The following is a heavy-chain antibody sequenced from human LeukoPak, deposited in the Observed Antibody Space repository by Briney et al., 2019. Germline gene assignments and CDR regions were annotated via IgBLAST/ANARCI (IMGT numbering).Heavy chain of an antibody. J-gene: IGHJ4*02. D-gene: IGHD3-10*01. V-gene: IGHV1-18*01. Sequence: ASVKVSCKASGYTFTSYGISWVRQAPGQGLEWMGWISAYNGNTNYAQKFQGRVTMTTDTSTSTAYMELRSLRSDDTAVYYCARDGYYYGSGSYYNVGYWGQETLVTVSS. CDR1: GYTFTSYG. CDR2: ISAYNGNT. CDR3: ARDGYYYGSGSYYNVGY.